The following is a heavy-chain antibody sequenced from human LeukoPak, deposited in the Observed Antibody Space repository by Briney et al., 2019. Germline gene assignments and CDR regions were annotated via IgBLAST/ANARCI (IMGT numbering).Heavy chain of an antibody. CDR1: GGSVSSGGYY. CDR2: IYHSGST. J-gene: IGHJ4*02. V-gene: IGHV4-30-2*01. Sequence: PSQTLSLTCTVSGGSVSSGGYYWSWIRQPPGKGLEWIGYIYHSGSTSYNPSLKSRVTISLDTSENQFSLELKSVTAADAAVYYCARTYCDSITCYRFDNWGQGILITVSS. CDR3: ARTYCDSITCYRFDN. D-gene: IGHD2/OR15-2a*01.